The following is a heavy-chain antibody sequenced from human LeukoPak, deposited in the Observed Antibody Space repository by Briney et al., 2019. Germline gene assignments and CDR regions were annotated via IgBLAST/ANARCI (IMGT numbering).Heavy chain of an antibody. CDR2: ISYDGSNK. J-gene: IGHJ4*02. V-gene: IGHV3-30*18. CDR1: GFSFSNYG. CDR3: AKDLGNGGNFDY. Sequence: PGGSLRLSCAASGFSFSNYGIHWVRQAPGKGLEWVAVISYDGSNKYYADSVKGRFTISRDNSKNTLYLQMNSLRAEDTAVYYCAKDLGNGGNFDYWGQGTLVTVSS. D-gene: IGHD3-16*01.